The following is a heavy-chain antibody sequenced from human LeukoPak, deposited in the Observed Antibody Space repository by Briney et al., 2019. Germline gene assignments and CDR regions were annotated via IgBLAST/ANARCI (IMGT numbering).Heavy chain of an antibody. CDR1: GGSISGYY. D-gene: IGHD3-3*01. CDR3: ASSRTIFGVVITHLFDY. V-gene: IGHV4-59*01. CDR2: IYYSGST. J-gene: IGHJ4*02. Sequence: KPSETLSLTCTVSGGSISGYYWSWIRQPPGKGLEWIGYIYYSGSTNYNPSLKSRVTISVDTSKNQFSLKLSSVTAADTAVYYCASSRTIFGVVITHLFDYWGQGTLVTVSS.